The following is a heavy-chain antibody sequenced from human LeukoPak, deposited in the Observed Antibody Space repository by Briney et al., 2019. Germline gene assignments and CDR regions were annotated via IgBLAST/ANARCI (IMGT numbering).Heavy chain of an antibody. D-gene: IGHD3-22*01. V-gene: IGHV4-59*08. CDR1: GGSISSYY. CDR2: IYYSGST. J-gene: IGHJ4*02. CDR3: ARTLREYDSSGYYYYFDY. Sequence: SETLSLTRTVSGGSISSYYWSWIRQPPGKGLEWIGYIYYSGSTNYNPSLKSRVTISVDTSKNQFSLKLSSVTAADTAVYYCARTLREYDSSGYYYYFDYWGQGTLVTVSS.